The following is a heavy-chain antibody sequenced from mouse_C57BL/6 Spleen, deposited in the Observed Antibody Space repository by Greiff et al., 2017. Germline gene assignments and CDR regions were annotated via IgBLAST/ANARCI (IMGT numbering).Heavy chain of an antibody. CDR1: GYTFTSYW. V-gene: IGHV1-53*01. J-gene: IGHJ2*01. D-gene: IGHD2-13*01. CDR2: INPSNGGT. CDR3: ARRLEGYFDY. Sequence: VQLQQPGTELVKPGASGYTFTSYWMHWVKQRPGQGLEWIGNINPSNGGTNYNEKFKSKATLTVDKSSSTAYMQLSSLTSEDSAVYYCARRLEGYFDYWGQGTTLTVSS.